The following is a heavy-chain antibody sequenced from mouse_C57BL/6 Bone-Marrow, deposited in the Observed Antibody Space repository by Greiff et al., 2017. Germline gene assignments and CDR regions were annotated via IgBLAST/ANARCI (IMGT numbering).Heavy chain of an antibody. V-gene: IGHV5-4*01. CDR2: ISDGGSYT. Sequence: EVKVEESGGGLVKPGGSLKLSCAASGFTFSSYAMSWVRQTPEKRLEWVATISDGGSYTYYPDNVKGRFTISRDNAKNNLYLQMSHLKSEDTAMYYCARDWGDGPRWYFDVWGTGTTVTVSS. D-gene: IGHD2-3*01. CDR3: ARDWGDGPRWYFDV. CDR1: GFTFSSYA. J-gene: IGHJ1*03.